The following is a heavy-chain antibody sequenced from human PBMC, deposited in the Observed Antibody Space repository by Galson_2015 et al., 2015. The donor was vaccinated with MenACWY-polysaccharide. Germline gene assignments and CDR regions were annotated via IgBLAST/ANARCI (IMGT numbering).Heavy chain of an antibody. D-gene: IGHD3-22*01. J-gene: IGHJ4*02. CDR2: IYYSGST. V-gene: IGHV4-39*07. CDR3: ARVIVVVIPWETYYFDY. CDR1: GGSISSSSYY. Sequence: ETLSLTCTVSGGSISSSSYYWGWIRQPPGKGLEWIGSIYYSGSTYYNPSLKSRVTISVDTPKNQFSLKLSSVTAADTAVYYCARVIVVVIPWETYYFDYWGQGTLVTVSS.